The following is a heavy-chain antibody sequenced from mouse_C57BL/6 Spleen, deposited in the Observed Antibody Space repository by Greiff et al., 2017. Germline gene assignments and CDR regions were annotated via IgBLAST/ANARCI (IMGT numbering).Heavy chain of an antibody. D-gene: IGHD2-5*01. CDR1: GYTFTDYY. CDR3: AREDSNYVGYFDV. CDR2: IYPGSGNT. Sequence: QVQLQQSGAELVRPGASVKLSCKASGYTFTDYYINWVKQRPGQGLEWIARIYPGSGNTYYNEKFKGKATLTAGKSSSTAYMQLSSLTSEDSAVYFCAREDSNYVGYFDVWGTGTTVTVSS. J-gene: IGHJ1*03. V-gene: IGHV1-76*01.